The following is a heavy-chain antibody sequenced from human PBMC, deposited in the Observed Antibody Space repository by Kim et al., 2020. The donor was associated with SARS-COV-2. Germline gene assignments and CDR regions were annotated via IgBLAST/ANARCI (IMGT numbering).Heavy chain of an antibody. CDR1: GGTFSSYA. CDR2: IIPIFGTA. CDR3: ARDTDRGGWYFDY. J-gene: IGHJ4*02. Sequence: SVKVSCKASGGTFSSYAISWVRQAPGQGLEWMGGIIPIFGTANYAQKFQGRVTITADESTSTAYMELSSLRSEDTAVYYCARDTDRGGWYFDYWGQGTLVTVSS. V-gene: IGHV1-69*13. D-gene: IGHD6-19*01.